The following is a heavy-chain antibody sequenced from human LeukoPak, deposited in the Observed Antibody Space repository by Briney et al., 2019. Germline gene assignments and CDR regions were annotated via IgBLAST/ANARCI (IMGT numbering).Heavy chain of an antibody. CDR1: GFTFSSYS. CDR2: IYSGGTT. Sequence: GGSLRLSCAASGFTFSSYSMNWVRQAPGKGLEWVSVIYSGGTTNYADSVKGRFTISRDNSKNTLFLQMNSLRAEDTAVYYCARGGYSSSWYHFDYWGQGTLVTVSS. D-gene: IGHD6-13*01. V-gene: IGHV3-53*01. J-gene: IGHJ4*02. CDR3: ARGGYSSSWYHFDY.